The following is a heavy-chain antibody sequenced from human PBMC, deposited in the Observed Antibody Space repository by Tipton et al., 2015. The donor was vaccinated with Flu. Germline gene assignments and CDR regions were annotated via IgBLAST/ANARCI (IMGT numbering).Heavy chain of an antibody. D-gene: IGHD1-14*01. V-gene: IGHV4-4*07. CDR2: IYASGST. J-gene: IGHJ4*02. CDR1: GGSISSYY. CDR3: ARYNRVGGLDY. Sequence: GLVKPSETLSLMCTVSGGSISSYYWTWIRQPAGKGLEWIGRIYASGSTNYNPSFTSRVTMSVDTSKNQFSLKLSSVTAADTAVYYCARYNRVGGLDYWGQGMLVTVSS.